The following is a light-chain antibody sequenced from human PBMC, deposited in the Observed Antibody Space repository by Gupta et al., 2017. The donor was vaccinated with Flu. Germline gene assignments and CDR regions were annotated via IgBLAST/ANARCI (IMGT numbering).Light chain of an antibody. V-gene: IGKV1-33*01. J-gene: IGKJ4*01. CDR1: QDISNY. CDR3: QQELT. Sequence: SASVGDRVTITCQASQDISNYLNWYQQKPGKAPKLLIYDASNLETGVPSRFSGSGSGTDFTFTISSLQPEDIATYYCQQELTFGGGTKVEIK. CDR2: DAS.